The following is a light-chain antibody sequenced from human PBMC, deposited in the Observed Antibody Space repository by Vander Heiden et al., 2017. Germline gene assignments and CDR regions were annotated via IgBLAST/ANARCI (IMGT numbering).Light chain of an antibody. V-gene: IGLV3-16*01. Sequence: SYELTQPPSVSVSLGQMARITCSGEAVPKKYAYWYQQKPGQFPCLVIYHVSERPSGIPERFSGSISGTIVTFTISAVQAADEAAYYCLSADSSGTLHVVFGGGTKLTVL. CDR1: AVPKKY. CDR2: HVS. J-gene: IGLJ2*01. CDR3: LSADSSGTLHVV.